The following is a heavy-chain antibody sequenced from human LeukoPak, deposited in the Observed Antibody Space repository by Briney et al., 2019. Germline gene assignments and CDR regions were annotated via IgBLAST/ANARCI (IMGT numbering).Heavy chain of an antibody. J-gene: IGHJ3*02. Sequence: PGRSLRLSCAASGFTFSSYAMPWVRQAPGKGLEWVAVISYDGSNKYYADSVKGRFTISRDNSKNTLYLQMNSLRAEDTAVYYCARDMYYYDSSGYYLEDAFDIWGQGTMVTVSS. CDR3: ARDMYYYDSSGYYLEDAFDI. D-gene: IGHD3-22*01. CDR2: ISYDGSNK. CDR1: GFTFSSYA. V-gene: IGHV3-30-3*01.